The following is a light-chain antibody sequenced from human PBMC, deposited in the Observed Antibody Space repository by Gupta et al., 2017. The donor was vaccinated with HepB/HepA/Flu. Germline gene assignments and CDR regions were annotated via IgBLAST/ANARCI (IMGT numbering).Light chain of an antibody. J-gene: IGKJ4*01. CDR2: GAS. CDR3: QQDNLRPIT. CDR1: QNIYSS. V-gene: IGKV3-15*01. Sequence: TVMTQSPASMSVSPGERATLSCRASQNIYSSLAWYQQKPGQAPRLLIYGASTRATGIPARFSGSGSGTEFTLTISSLQSEDFAVYYCQQDNLRPITFGRGTKVDIK.